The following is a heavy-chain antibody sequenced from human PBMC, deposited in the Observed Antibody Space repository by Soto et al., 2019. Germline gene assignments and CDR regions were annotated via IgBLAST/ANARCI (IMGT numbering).Heavy chain of an antibody. J-gene: IGHJ4*02. V-gene: IGHV4-34*01. Sequence: SETLSLTCAVYGGSFSGYYWSWIRQPPGKGLEWIGEINHSGSTNYNPSLKSRVTISVDTSKNQFSLKLSSVTAADTAVYYCARGTLRGIAARPVDYWGQGTLVTVSS. D-gene: IGHD6-6*01. CDR1: GGSFSGYY. CDR3: ARGTLRGIAARPVDY. CDR2: INHSGST.